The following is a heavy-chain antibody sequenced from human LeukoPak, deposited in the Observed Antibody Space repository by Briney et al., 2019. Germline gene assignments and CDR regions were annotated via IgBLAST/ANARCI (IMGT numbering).Heavy chain of an antibody. CDR1: GFTFSSYA. CDR3: VRGGYYYVGSGYFCVY. J-gene: IGHJ4*02. Sequence: GGSLRLSCAASGFTFSSYAMHWVRQAPGKGLEWVAVISYDGSNKYYADSVKGRFTISRDNSKNTLYLQMNSLRAEDTAVYYCVRGGYYYVGSGYFCVYGGRGTLVPV. V-gene: IGHV3-30-3*01. CDR2: ISYDGSNK. D-gene: IGHD3-22*01.